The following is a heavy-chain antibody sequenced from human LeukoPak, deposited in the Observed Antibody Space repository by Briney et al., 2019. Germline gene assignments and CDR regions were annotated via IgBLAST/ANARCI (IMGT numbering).Heavy chain of an antibody. CDR1: GYTFTGYY. V-gene: IGHV1-2*02. D-gene: IGHD3-9*01. CDR3: ARDILTGYYNPYFDY. J-gene: IGHJ4*02. CDR2: INPNSGGT. Sequence: ASVTVSCKASGYTFTGYYMHWVRQAPGQGLEWMGWINPNSGGTNYAQKFQGRVTMTRDTSISTAYMELSRLRSDDTAVYYCARDILTGYYNPYFDYWGQGTLVTVSS.